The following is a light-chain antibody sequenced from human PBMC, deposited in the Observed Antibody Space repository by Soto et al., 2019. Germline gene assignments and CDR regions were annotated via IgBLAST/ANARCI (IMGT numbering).Light chain of an antibody. CDR1: QSVSSSY. CDR2: GAS. Sequence: EIVLTQSPGTLSLSPGERATLSCRASQSVSSSYLAWYQRKPGQAPRLLIYGASSRATDIPIRLSGSGSGTDFTLTITRLEPEDFAVYYCQQYGSSPPTFSQGTKVEIK. V-gene: IGKV3-20*01. CDR3: QQYGSSPPT. J-gene: IGKJ1*01.